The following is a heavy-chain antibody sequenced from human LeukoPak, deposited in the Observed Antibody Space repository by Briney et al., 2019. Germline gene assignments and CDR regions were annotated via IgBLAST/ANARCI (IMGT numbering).Heavy chain of an antibody. J-gene: IGHJ4*02. D-gene: IGHD3-22*01. Sequence: GASVKVSCKASGYTFTSYGISWVRQAPGQGLEWMGWISAHNGNTNYAQKLQGRVTMTTDTSTSTAYMELRSLRSDDTAVYYCARESGDDSSGYYFDYWGQGTLVTVSS. V-gene: IGHV1-18*01. CDR3: ARESGDDSSGYYFDY. CDR2: ISAHNGNT. CDR1: GYTFTSYG.